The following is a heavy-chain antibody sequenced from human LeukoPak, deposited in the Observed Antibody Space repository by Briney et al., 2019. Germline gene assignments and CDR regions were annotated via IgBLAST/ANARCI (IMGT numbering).Heavy chain of an antibody. CDR2: IWYDGTNK. CDR1: GFIFSSYG. D-gene: IGHD6-19*01. Sequence: GGSLRLSCAASGFIFSSYGMHWVRQAPGKGLEWVAVIWYDGTNKYYPDSVKGRFTVSRDNSKNTLYLQMNSLRAEDTAVYYCARDRKAVAADYWGQGTLVTVSS. CDR3: ARDRKAVAADY. J-gene: IGHJ4*02. V-gene: IGHV3-33*01.